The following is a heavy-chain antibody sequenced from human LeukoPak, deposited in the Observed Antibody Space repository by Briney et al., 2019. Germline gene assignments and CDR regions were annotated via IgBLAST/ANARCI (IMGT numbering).Heavy chain of an antibody. J-gene: IGHJ4*02. D-gene: IGHD1-26*01. CDR3: AREEMPGKFDY. CDR2: IYHSGNT. V-gene: IGHV4-4*02. Sequence: QSSETLSLTCAVSGDSISSSHWWSWVRQSPGKGLEWIGEIYHSGNTNYNPSLKSRVAISLDKSSNQFSLRLTSVTAADTAMYFCAREEMPGKFDYWGQGILVTVSS. CDR1: GDSISSSHW.